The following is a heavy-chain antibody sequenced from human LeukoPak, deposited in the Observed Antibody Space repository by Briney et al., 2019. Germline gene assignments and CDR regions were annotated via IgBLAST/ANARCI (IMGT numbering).Heavy chain of an antibody. J-gene: IGHJ5*02. CDR1: GFTFSSYW. CDR2: IKQDGSEK. CDR3: GRVIYSYSSYEDNWFDP. Sequence: QPGGSLRLSCAASGFTFSSYWMSWVRQAPGKGLEWVANIKQDGSEKYYVDSVKGRFTISRDNAKNSLYLQMNSLRAEDTAVYYCGRVIYSYSSYEDNWFDPWGQGTLVTVSS. V-gene: IGHV3-7*01. D-gene: IGHD6-6*01.